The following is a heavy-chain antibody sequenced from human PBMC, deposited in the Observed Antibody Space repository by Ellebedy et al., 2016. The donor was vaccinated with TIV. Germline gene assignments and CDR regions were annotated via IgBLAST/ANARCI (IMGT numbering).Heavy chain of an antibody. D-gene: IGHD6-19*01. Sequence: AASVKVSCKTSGYDFTHYGISWVRQAPGQGLEWMGWISGYNANTNYAQKLQGRVTMTTDTSTRTAYMELRSLTSDDTAVYYCARVNRGYSSGYYPYWGQGTLVTVSS. CDR3: ARVNRGYSSGYYPY. CDR1: GYDFTHYG. V-gene: IGHV1-18*01. CDR2: ISGYNANT. J-gene: IGHJ4*02.